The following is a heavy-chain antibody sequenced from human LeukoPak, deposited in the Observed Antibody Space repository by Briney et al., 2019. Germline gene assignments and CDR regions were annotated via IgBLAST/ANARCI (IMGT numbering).Heavy chain of an antibody. CDR3: ARGWQLVPFDY. CDR2: MNPNSGNT. D-gene: IGHD6-6*01. Sequence: GASVKVSCKASGYTFTSYDINWVRQATGQGLEWMGWMNPNSGNTGYAQKFQGRVTITRNTSISTAYMELSGLRSEDTAVYYCARGWQLVPFDYWGQGTLVTVSS. CDR1: GYTFTSYD. J-gene: IGHJ4*02. V-gene: IGHV1-8*03.